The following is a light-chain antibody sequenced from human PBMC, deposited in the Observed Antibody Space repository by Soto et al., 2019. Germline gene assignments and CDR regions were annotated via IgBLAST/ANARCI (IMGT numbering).Light chain of an antibody. CDR3: QQYGSSTWT. CDR2: DAS. J-gene: IGKJ1*01. V-gene: IGKV3-20*01. CDR1: QSVSSSY. Sequence: EIVLTQSPGTLSLSPGERATLSCRASQSVSSSYLAWYQQKPGQAPRLLIYDASSRATGIPDRFSGSGSGTDFTLTISRLEPEDFAVYYCQQYGSSTWTFGQGTKGEIK.